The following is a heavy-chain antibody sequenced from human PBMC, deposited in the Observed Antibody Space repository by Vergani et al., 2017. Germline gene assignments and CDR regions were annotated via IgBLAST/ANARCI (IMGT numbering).Heavy chain of an antibody. V-gene: IGHV4-30-4*08. CDR3: AIGRRDDSSGYYYYYGMDV. J-gene: IGHJ6*02. Sequence: QVQLQESGPRLVKPSQTLSLTCTVSGGSVDVDEFSWSWIRQSPGKGLEWIGNIYFSGSTNYNPSLKSRVSMTVDTSKNQFFLKLTSVTAADAAVYYCAIGRRDDSSGYYYYYGMDVWGQGTTVTVSS. CDR1: GGSVDVDEFS. CDR2: IYFSGST. D-gene: IGHD3-22*01.